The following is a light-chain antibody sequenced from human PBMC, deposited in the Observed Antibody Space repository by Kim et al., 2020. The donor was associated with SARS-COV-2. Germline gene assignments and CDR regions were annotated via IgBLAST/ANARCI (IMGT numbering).Light chain of an antibody. V-gene: IGKV3-20*01. Sequence: FPGERATLSCRASQSVGSSFLAWYQQTSGQAPRLLIYGASSRATGIPDRFSGSGSGTDFTLTISRLEPEDFAVYYCQYHAISPWTSVQGTNAEI. CDR1: QSVGSSF. CDR3: QYHAISPWT. CDR2: GAS. J-gene: IGKJ1*01.